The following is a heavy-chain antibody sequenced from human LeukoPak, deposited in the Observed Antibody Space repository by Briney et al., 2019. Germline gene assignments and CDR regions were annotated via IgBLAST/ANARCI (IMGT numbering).Heavy chain of an antibody. CDR1: GYSFTSYW. CDR2: IYPGDSDT. Sequence: PGESLKISCKGSGYSFTSYWIGWVRQMPGKGLEWMGIIYPGDSDTRYSPSFQGQVTISADKSISTAYLQWSSLKASDTAMYYCAIEYDSSGYYRTNDAFDIWGQGTMVTVSS. J-gene: IGHJ3*02. CDR3: AIEYDSSGYYRTNDAFDI. D-gene: IGHD3-22*01. V-gene: IGHV5-51*01.